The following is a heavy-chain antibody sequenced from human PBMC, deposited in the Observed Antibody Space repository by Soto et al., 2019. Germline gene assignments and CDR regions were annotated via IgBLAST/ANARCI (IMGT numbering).Heavy chain of an antibody. CDR1: GFSLNTGGVT. D-gene: IGHD3-22*01. Sequence: SGPTLVKPTPTLTLTCTFSGFSLNTGGVTVGWIRQPPGKALEWLALIYWNDDKRYSPSLKSRLTITKDTSKNQVVLAMTNMDPVETATYYCAHRRSGSVYYDYYFDYWGQGTLVTVSS. V-gene: IGHV2-5*01. CDR2: IYWNDDK. CDR3: AHRRSGSVYYDYYFDY. J-gene: IGHJ4*02.